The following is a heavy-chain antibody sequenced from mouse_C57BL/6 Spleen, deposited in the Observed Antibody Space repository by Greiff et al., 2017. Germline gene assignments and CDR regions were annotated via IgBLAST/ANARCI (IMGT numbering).Heavy chain of an antibody. V-gene: IGHV6-6*01. CDR1: GFTFSDAW. J-gene: IGHJ2*01. CDR3: TRQRYDYDVYFDY. D-gene: IGHD2-4*01. CDR2: IRNKANNHAT. Sequence: DVMLVESGGGLVQPGGSMKLSCAASGFTFSDAWMDWVRQSPEKGLEWVAEIRNKANNHATYYAESVKGRFTISRDDSKSSVYLQMNSLRAEDTGIYYCTRQRYDYDVYFDYWGQGTTLTVSS.